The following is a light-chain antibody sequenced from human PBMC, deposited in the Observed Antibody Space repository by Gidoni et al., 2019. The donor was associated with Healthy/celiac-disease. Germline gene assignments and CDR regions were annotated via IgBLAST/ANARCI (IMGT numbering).Light chain of an antibody. CDR2: AAS. CDR1: QGISSY. Sequence: AIRITQSPSSLSASTGDRVTITCRASQGISSYLAWYQQKPGKAPKLLIYAASTLQSGVPSRFSGSGSGTDLTLTISCLQSEDFATYYCQQYYSYPPVTFGQGTKVEIK. V-gene: IGKV1-8*01. J-gene: IGKJ1*01. CDR3: QQYYSYPPVT.